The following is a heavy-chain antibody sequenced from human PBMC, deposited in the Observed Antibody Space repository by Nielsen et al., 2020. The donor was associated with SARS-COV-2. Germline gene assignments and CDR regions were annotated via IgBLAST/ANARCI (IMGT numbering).Heavy chain of an antibody. CDR2: ISSNGGST. J-gene: IGHJ4*02. D-gene: IGHD3-3*01. Sequence: WIRQPPGKGLEYVSAISSNGGSTYYADSVKGRFTISRDNSKNTLYLQMNSLRAEDTAVYYCARHQYYDFWSGYYYYFDYWGQGTLVTVSS. CDR3: ARHQYYDFWSGYYYYFDY. V-gene: IGHV3-64*04.